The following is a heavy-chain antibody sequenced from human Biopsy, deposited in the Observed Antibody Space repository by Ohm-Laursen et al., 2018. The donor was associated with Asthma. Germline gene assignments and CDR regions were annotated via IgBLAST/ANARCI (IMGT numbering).Heavy chain of an antibody. CDR1: GFTFSSYG. J-gene: IGHJ6*02. CDR3: AKWDTYYDFWSGYYTRYNYYYYGMDV. D-gene: IGHD3-3*01. Sequence: LRLSCAASGFTFSSYGMHWVRQAPGKGLEWVAVISYDGSNKYYADSVKGRFTISRDNSKNTLYLQMNSLRAEATAVYYCAKWDTYYDFWSGYYTRYNYYYYGMDVWGQGTTVTVSS. CDR2: ISYDGSNK. V-gene: IGHV3-30*18.